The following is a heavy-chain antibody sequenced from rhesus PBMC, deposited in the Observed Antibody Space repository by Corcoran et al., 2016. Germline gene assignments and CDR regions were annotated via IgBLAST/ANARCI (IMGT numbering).Heavy chain of an antibody. CDR3: ARGDYNFWTGVDV. D-gene: IGHD3-3*01. V-gene: IGHV1S2*01. CDR1: GYTFTAYY. J-gene: IGHJ5-1*01. CDR2: INPHNGNT. Sequence: QVQLVQSGAEVTKPGSSVKVCCQSSGYTFTAYYLHWVGQAPRQGLEWLGWINPHNGNTKYAQKVQGRGTMTRDTSTSTAYMELSSLRSEDTAVYYCARGDYNFWTGVDVWGPGVLVTVSS.